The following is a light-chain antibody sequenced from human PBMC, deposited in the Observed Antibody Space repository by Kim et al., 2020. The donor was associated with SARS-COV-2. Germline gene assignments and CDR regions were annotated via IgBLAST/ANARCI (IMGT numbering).Light chain of an antibody. J-gene: IGLJ3*02. CDR3: AAWDDSLSGWV. CDR1: SSNIGSNY. Sequence: ELTQPPSASRTPGQRVTISCSGSSSNIGSNYVYWYQQLPGTAPKLLIYRNNQRPSGVPDRLSGSKSGTSASLAIGGLRSEDEADYYCAAWDDSLSGWVFGGGTQLTVL. V-gene: IGLV1-47*01. CDR2: RNN.